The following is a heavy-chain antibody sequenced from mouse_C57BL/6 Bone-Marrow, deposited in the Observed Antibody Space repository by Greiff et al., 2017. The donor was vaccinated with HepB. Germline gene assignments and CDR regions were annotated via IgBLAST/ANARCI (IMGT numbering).Heavy chain of an antibody. J-gene: IGHJ3*01. V-gene: IGHV2-2*01. Sequence: VMLMESGPGLVQPSQSLSITCTVSGFSLTSYGVHWVRQSPGKGLEWLGVIWSGGSTDYNAAFISRLSISKDNSKSQVFFKMNSLQADDTAIYYCARLRFAYWGQGTLVTVSA. CDR1: GFSLTSYG. CDR3: ARLRFAY. CDR2: IWSGGST.